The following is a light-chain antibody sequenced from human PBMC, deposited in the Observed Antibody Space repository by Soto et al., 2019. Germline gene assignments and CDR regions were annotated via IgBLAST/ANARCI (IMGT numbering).Light chain of an antibody. J-gene: IGLJ1*01. Sequence: QSALTQPASVSGSPGQSIAISCTGTSGDVGGYDYVSWYQQHPDKAPKLMIYDVSKRPSWVSNRFSGSKSGNTASLTISGLHPEDEADYYCTYHTSGSTRVFGSGTKLTVL. CDR3: TYHTSGSTRV. V-gene: IGLV2-14*03. CDR1: SGDVGGYDY. CDR2: DVS.